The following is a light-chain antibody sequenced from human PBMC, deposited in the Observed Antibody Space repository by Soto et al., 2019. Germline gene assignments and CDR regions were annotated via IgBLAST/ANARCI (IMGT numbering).Light chain of an antibody. CDR3: SSYAGNNNGEV. J-gene: IGLJ2*01. CDR2: EVS. CDR1: SSDVGGFNY. Sequence: QSALTQPPSASGSPGQSVTISCTGTSSDVGGFNYVSWYQQHPGKAPKLMIYEVSKRPSGVPDRFSGSKSGNTASLTVSGLQVEDEADYYCSSYAGNNNGEVFGGGTKLTVL. V-gene: IGLV2-8*01.